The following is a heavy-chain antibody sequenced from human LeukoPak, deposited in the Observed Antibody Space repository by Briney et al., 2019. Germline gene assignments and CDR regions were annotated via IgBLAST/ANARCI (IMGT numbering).Heavy chain of an antibody. CDR3: ARETPTFDY. CDR1: GYSISSGYY. Sequence: TSETLSLTCTVSGYSISSGYYWGWIRQPPGKGLEWIGSIYHSGSTYYNPSLKSRVTISVDTSKNQFSLKLSSVTAADTAVYYCARETPTFDYWGQGTLVTVSS. CDR2: IYHSGST. V-gene: IGHV4-38-2*02. J-gene: IGHJ4*02.